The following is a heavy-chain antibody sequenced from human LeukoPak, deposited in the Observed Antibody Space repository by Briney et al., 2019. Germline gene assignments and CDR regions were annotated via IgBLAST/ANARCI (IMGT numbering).Heavy chain of an antibody. CDR3: ARDQSGGQQWMYHLDD. CDR1: GFTFGYNA. D-gene: IGHD5-24*01. CDR2: ISGSSAKI. J-gene: IGHJ4*02. V-gene: IGHV3-48*01. Sequence: PGGSLRLSCAASGFTFGYNAMNWVRQAPGKGLEWVAYISGSSAKIDYGDAVKGRFTISRDNAKNSLFLQMNSLRVDDTAVYFCARDQSGGQQWMYHLDDWGQGTLVTVS.